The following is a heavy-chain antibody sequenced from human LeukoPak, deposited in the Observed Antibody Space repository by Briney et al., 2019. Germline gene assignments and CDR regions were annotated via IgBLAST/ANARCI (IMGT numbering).Heavy chain of an antibody. CDR1: GFTSSSYE. D-gene: IGHD5-24*01. CDR3: ARDTLRDGYNDDFDI. CDR2: ISSRATAI. Sequence: GGSLSLSCAASGFTSSSYEMNWVRQAPGKGLEWVSYISSRATAIYYADSVKGRFTISRDNAKNSLYLQMNSLRAEDTAVYYCARDTLRDGYNDDFDIWGQGTMVTVSS. J-gene: IGHJ3*02. V-gene: IGHV3-48*03.